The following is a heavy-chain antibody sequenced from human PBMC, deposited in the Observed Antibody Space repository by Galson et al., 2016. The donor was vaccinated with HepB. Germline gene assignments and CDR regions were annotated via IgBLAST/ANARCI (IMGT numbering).Heavy chain of an antibody. Sequence: TLSLTCSVSGASISSDGYYWSWIRQHPGKGLEWIGYIHYSGSTYRNPSLKSRVTISVDTSENQFSLKLSSVTAADTALYYCAREKGETLAYYYIDVWGKGTTVTVSS. J-gene: IGHJ6*03. CDR2: IHYSGST. D-gene: IGHD2-21*01. V-gene: IGHV4-31*03. CDR3: AREKGETLAYYYIDV. CDR1: GASISSDGYY.